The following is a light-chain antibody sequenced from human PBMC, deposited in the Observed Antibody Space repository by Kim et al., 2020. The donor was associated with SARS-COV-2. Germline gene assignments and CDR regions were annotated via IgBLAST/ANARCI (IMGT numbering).Light chain of an antibody. CDR2: GAS. CDR3: QQYGSSPYS. V-gene: IGKV3-20*01. CDR1: QSVARRY. J-gene: IGKJ2*01. Sequence: LSPGETATLSCRASQSVARRYLAWYQQRPGQAPRLLMYGASSRATGLPDRFSGSGSGTDFTLTISRLEPEDFAVYYCQQYGSSPYSFGQGTKLEI.